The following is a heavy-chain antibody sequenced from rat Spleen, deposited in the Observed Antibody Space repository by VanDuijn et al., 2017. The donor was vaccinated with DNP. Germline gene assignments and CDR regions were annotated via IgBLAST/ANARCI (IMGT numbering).Heavy chain of an antibody. Sequence: QVRLKESGPGLVQPSQTLSLTCTVSGFSLTRNSVHWVRQPPGKGLEWIGAIWSGGSTDYNSALKSRLSISRDTSKSQVFLEMNSLQTEDTAIYFCARSHTTGMTWFAYWGHGTLVTVSS. D-gene: IGHD1-7*01. CDR1: GFSLTRNS. CDR2: IWSGGST. J-gene: IGHJ3*01. V-gene: IGHV2-1*01. CDR3: ARSHTTGMTWFAY.